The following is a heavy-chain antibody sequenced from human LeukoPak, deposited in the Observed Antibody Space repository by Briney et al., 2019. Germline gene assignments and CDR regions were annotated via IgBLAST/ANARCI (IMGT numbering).Heavy chain of an antibody. V-gene: IGHV3-20*04. Sequence: GGSLRLSCVASGFTFSNYAMSWVRQSTGKGLEWVSAITNWNGGSTGYADSVRGRFTISRDNAKNSLYLQMNSLRAEDTALYYCARCSRSSTDCYSAFDIWGQGTMVTVSS. CDR3: ARCSRSSTDCYSAFDI. CDR1: GFTFSNYA. J-gene: IGHJ3*02. D-gene: IGHD2-2*02. CDR2: ITNWNGGST.